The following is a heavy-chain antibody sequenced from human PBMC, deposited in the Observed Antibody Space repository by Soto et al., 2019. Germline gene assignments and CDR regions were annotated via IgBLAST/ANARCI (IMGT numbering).Heavy chain of an antibody. V-gene: IGHV3-64*01. Sequence: EVQLAESGGGLAQPGGSVRLSCAASGFTLSGYARDWVRQAPGKGLEYVSGISSNGVGTYYANSVQGRFTISRDNSKNTVYLQMGSLRPEDMAVYYCARRARPDFYYMDVWGKGTTVTVSS. D-gene: IGHD6-6*01. CDR2: ISSNGVGT. J-gene: IGHJ6*03. CDR1: GFTLSGYA. CDR3: ARRARPDFYYMDV.